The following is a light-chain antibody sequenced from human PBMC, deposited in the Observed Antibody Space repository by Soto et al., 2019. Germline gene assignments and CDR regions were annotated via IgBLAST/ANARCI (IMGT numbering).Light chain of an antibody. CDR1: SSNIGANYD. CDR2: GNS. CDR3: QSYDSSLSGYV. Sequence: QSVLTRPPSVSGAPGQRVTISCTGSSSNIGANYDVHWYQQLPGTAPKLLIYGNSNRASGVPDRFSGSKSGTSASLAITGLQAEDEADYYCQSYDSSLSGYVFGTGTKLTVL. J-gene: IGLJ1*01. V-gene: IGLV1-40*01.